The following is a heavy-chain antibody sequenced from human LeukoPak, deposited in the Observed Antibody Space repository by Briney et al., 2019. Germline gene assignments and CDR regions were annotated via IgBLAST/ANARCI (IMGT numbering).Heavy chain of an antibody. V-gene: IGHV4-59*01. CDR3: ARGGYSYGYYYYYMDV. CDR2: IHYSGNT. J-gene: IGHJ6*03. Sequence: SETLSLTCTVSDGSITTYYWSGIRQPPGKGLEWIAYIHYSGNTNQNPSLQSRVTLSVDTSKNQFSLKLSSVTAADTAVYYCARGGYSYGYYYYYMDVWGKGTTVTVSS. CDR1: DGSITTYY. D-gene: IGHD5-18*01.